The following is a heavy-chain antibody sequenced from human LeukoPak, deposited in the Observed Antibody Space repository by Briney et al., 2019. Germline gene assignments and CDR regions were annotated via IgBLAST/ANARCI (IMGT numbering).Heavy chain of an antibody. CDR3: ARGRGVHYYDSSGYYNWFDP. CDR1: GYTFTGYY. V-gene: IGHV1-2*04. Sequence: ASVKVSCKASGYTFTGYYMHWVRQAPGQGLEWMGWINPNSGGTNYAQKFQGWVTMTRDTSISTAYMELSRLGSDDTAVYYCARGRGVHYYDSSGYYNWFDPWGQGTLVTVSS. D-gene: IGHD3-22*01. CDR2: INPNSGGT. J-gene: IGHJ5*02.